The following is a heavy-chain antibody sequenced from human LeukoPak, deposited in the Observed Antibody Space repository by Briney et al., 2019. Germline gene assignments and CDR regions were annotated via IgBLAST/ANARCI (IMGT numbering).Heavy chain of an antibody. Sequence: AGGSLRLSCAASGFTFSDYYMSWIRQAPGKGLEWVSYISSSGSTIYYADSVKGRFTISRDNAKNSLYLQMNSLRAKDTAVYYCALHSSGYSFDYWGQGTLVTVSS. CDR1: GFTFSDYY. J-gene: IGHJ4*02. CDR2: ISSSGSTI. CDR3: ALHSSGYSFDY. V-gene: IGHV3-11*01. D-gene: IGHD3-22*01.